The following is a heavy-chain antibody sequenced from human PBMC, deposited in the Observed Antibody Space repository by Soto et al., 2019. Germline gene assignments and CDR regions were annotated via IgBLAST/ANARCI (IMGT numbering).Heavy chain of an antibody. D-gene: IGHD5-18*01. J-gene: IGHJ4*02. Sequence: GGSLKLSCAASGFTFSSYGMHWVRQAPGKGLEWVAVISYDGSNKYYADSVKGRFTISRDNSKNTLYLQMNSLRAEDTAVYYCAKDRTLVDTAMTFDYWGQGTLVTV. CDR3: AKDRTLVDTAMTFDY. CDR2: ISYDGSNK. CDR1: GFTFSSYG. V-gene: IGHV3-30*18.